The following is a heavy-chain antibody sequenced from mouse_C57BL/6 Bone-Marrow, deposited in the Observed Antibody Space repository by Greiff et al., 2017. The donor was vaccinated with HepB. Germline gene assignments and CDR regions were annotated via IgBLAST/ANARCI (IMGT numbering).Heavy chain of an antibody. CDR1: GYTFTSYW. CDR2: IHPKSGST. CDR3: ARSGDGYYLYYAMDY. D-gene: IGHD2-3*01. V-gene: IGHV1-64*01. J-gene: IGHJ4*01. Sequence: QVQLQQPGAELVKPGASVKLSCKASGYTFTSYWMHWVKQRPGQGLEWIGMIHPKSGSTNYNEKFKSKATLTADKSTSTAYMQLSSLTSEDSAVYYCARSGDGYYLYYAMDYGGQGTTVTVSS.